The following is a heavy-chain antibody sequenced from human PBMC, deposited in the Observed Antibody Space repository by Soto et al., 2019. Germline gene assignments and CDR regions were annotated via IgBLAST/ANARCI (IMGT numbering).Heavy chain of an antibody. D-gene: IGHD6-19*01. V-gene: IGHV1-3*05. Sequence: QVQLVQSGAEEKKPGASVKVSCKASGYTFTGYAMHWVRQAPGQRLEWMGWINAGNGNTKYSQKFQGRVTITRDTSASTAYMELSSLRSADTDVYYCARAVAVPADFDYWGQGTLVTVSS. CDR3: ARAVAVPADFDY. J-gene: IGHJ4*02. CDR1: GYTFTGYA. CDR2: INAGNGNT.